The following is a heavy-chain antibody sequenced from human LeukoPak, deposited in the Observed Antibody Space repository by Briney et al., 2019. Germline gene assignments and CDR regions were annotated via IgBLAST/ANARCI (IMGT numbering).Heavy chain of an antibody. CDR2: IYYSGST. J-gene: IGHJ4*02. V-gene: IGHV4-59*01. D-gene: IGHD3-9*01. CDR1: GGSISSYY. Sequence: SETLSLTCTVSGGSISSYYWSWIRQPPGKGLEWIGYIYYSGSTNYNPSLKSRVTISVDTSKNQFSLKLSSMTAADTAVYYCAREARGNYDILTGYYGTSGIDYWGQGTLVTVSS. CDR3: AREARGNYDILTGYYGTSGIDY.